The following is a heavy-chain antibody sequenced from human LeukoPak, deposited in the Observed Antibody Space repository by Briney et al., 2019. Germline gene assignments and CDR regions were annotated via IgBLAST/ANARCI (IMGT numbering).Heavy chain of an antibody. CDR2: IRSKANNYAT. J-gene: IGHJ4*02. Sequence: GGSLRLSCAASRFTPSGSAMHCVPEAFGTGLEWVGRIRSKANNYATAYAASVKGRFTISRDDSKNTAYLQMNSLKTEDTAVYYCTKHPSDDGGAIDYWGQGTLVTVSS. CDR1: RFTPSGSA. CDR3: TKHPSDDGGAIDY. V-gene: IGHV3-73*01. D-gene: IGHD4-23*01.